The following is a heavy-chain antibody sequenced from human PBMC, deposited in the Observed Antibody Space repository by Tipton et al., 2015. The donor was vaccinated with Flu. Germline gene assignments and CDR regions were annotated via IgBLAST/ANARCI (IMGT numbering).Heavy chain of an antibody. J-gene: IGHJ3*02. D-gene: IGHD1-26*01. V-gene: IGHV4-59*01. Sequence: TLSLTCTVSGGSISSYYWSWIRQPPGKGLEWIGYIYYSGSTNYNPSLKSRVTISVDTSKNQFSLKLSSVTAADTAVYYCARGALVGATNPDAFDIWGQGTMVTVSS. CDR3: ARGALVGATNPDAFDI. CDR1: GGSISSYY. CDR2: IYYSGST.